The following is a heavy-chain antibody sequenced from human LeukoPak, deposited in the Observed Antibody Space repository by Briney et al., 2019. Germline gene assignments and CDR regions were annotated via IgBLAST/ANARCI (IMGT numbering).Heavy chain of an antibody. Sequence: GGSLRLSCAASGFTFSSYAMSWVRQAPGKGLEWVSAISGSGGSTYYADSVKGRFTISRDNSKNTLYLQMNSLRAEDTAVYYCAKDGVYDFWCGYYLDYWGQGTLVTVSS. CDR3: AKDGVYDFWCGYYLDY. CDR1: GFTFSSYA. J-gene: IGHJ4*02. CDR2: ISGSGGST. D-gene: IGHD3-3*01. V-gene: IGHV3-23*01.